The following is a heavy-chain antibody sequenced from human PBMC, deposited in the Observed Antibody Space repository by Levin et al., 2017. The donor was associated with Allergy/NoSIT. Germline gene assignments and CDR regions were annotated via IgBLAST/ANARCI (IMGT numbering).Heavy chain of an antibody. CDR2: IIVTSGKA. CDR1: GGTSNTYA. CDR3: GRVWGGGFLEWSLPQIYYYGMDV. V-gene: IGHV1-69*13. J-gene: IGHJ6*02. Sequence: SVKVSCKASGGTSNTYAFNWVRQAPGQGLEWMGGIIVTSGKANYAQKFQDRVTITADESTSTTFMELSSLRSEDTAVYFCGRVWGGGFLEWSLPQIYYYGMDVWGPGTSVTVSS. D-gene: IGHD3-3*01.